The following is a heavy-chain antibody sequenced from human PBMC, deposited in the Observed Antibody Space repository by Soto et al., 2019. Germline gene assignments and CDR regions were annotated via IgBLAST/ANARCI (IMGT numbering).Heavy chain of an antibody. CDR1: GGTFTKYA. Sequence: QVQLVQSGAAVRKPGSSVKVSCKASGGTFTKYAITWVRQAPRQGLEWMGGIVPLPGTTNYAQKFRGRVTSSAGESTSTAYFELGSLRSEDTAVYYCASGVGGRGGSSGWPDYAVHVWGQGTMVIVSS. CDR3: ASGVGGRGGSSGWPDYAVHV. V-gene: IGHV1-69*01. J-gene: IGHJ3*01. D-gene: IGHD6-19*01. CDR2: IVPLPGTT.